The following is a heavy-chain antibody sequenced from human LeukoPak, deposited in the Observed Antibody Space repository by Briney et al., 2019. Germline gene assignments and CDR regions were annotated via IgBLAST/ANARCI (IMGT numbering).Heavy chain of an antibody. V-gene: IGHV3-74*01. Sequence: PGGSLRLSCAASGFTFSSYWMHWVRQAPGKGLAWVSRINSDGSSTSYADSVKGRFTISRDNAKNTLYLQMNSLRAEDTAVYYCARDHSYYDSSGYYGYYYYGMDVWGQGTTVTVSS. CDR1: GFTFSSYW. J-gene: IGHJ6*02. CDR2: INSDGSST. D-gene: IGHD3-22*01. CDR3: ARDHSYYDSSGYYGYYYYGMDV.